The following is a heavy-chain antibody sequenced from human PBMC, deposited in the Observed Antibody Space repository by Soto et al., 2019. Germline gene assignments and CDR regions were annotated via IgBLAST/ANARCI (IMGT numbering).Heavy chain of an antibody. CDR3: AKVMVAATRHTDFDS. CDR1: GGSINSNSYY. D-gene: IGHD2-15*01. V-gene: IGHV4-39*02. J-gene: IGHJ4*02. Sequence: QLRESGPGLVKPSETLSLTCTVSGGSINSNSYYWAWIRQTPGKGLAWIASIYFDGSTYYNPSLKSRVTISVDKNQFSLMLTSVTTADTAVYYCAKVMVAATRHTDFDSWGQGTLVTVSS. CDR2: IYFDGST.